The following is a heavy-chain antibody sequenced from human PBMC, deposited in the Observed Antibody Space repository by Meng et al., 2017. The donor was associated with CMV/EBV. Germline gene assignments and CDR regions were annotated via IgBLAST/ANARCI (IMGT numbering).Heavy chain of an antibody. CDR3: AKDLDSSSWNYYYYGMDV. V-gene: IGHV3-23*01. D-gene: IGHD6-13*01. CDR2: ISGSGGST. J-gene: IGHJ6*02. CDR1: GGTFSSYA. Sequence: SCKASGGTFSSYAMSWVRQAPGKGLEWVSAISGSGGSTYYADSVKGRFTISRDNSKNTLYLQMNSLRAEDTAVYYCAKDLDSSSWNYYYYGMDVWGQGTTVTVSS.